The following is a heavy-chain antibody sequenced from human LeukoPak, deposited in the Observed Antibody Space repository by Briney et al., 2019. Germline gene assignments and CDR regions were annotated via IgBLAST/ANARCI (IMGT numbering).Heavy chain of an antibody. CDR2: INPNSGGT. CDR1: GYTFTGYY. J-gene: IGHJ3*02. D-gene: IGHD6-6*01. CDR3: ARGFEYSSSSPI. V-gene: IGHV1-2*02. Sequence: ASVKVSCKASGYTFTGYYMHWVRQAPRQGLEWMGWINPNSGGTNYAQKFQGRVTMTRDTSISTAYMELSRLRSDDTAVYYCARGFEYSSSSPIWGQGTMVTVSS.